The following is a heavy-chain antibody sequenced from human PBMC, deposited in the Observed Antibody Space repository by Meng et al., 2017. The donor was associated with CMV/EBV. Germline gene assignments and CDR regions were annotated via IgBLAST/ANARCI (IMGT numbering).Heavy chain of an antibody. CDR3: ARESTYCSSTSCYYYYGMDV. J-gene: IGHJ6*02. Sequence: ASVKVSCKASGYTFTGYYMHWVRQAPGQGLEWMGWINPNSGGTNYAQKFQGRVTMTRDTSISTAYMELSRLRSDDTAVYYCARESTYCSSTSCYYYYGMDVWGQGTMVTVSS. V-gene: IGHV1-2*02. CDR1: GYTFTGYY. CDR2: INPNSGGT. D-gene: IGHD2-2*01.